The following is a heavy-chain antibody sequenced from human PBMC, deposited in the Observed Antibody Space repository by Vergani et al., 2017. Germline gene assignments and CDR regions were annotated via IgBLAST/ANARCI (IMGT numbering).Heavy chain of an antibody. D-gene: IGHD6-13*01. J-gene: IGHJ4*02. Sequence: QVQLVQSGAEVKKPGASVKVSCKASGYTFTSYDINWVRQATGQGLEWMGWINPNSGGTNYAQKFQGRVTMTRDTSISTAYMELSRLRSDDTAVYYWAREDSGLAAGTRGPFDYWGQGTLVTVSS. CDR1: GYTFTSYD. CDR2: INPNSGGT. CDR3: AREDSGLAAGTRGPFDY. V-gene: IGHV1-2*02.